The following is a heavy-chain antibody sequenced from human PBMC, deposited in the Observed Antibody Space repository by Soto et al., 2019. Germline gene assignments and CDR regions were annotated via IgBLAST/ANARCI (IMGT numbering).Heavy chain of an antibody. D-gene: IGHD6-13*01. CDR1: GFTFRSYG. CDR2: ISYDGSNK. V-gene: IGHV3-30*18. J-gene: IGHJ4*02. CDR3: AKDRYSSPGAPYFDY. Sequence: PGGSLRLSCAASGFTFRSYGMHWVRKAPGKGLEWVAVISYDGSNKYYADSAKGRFTISRDNSKNTLYLQMNSLRAEDTAVYYCAKDRYSSPGAPYFDYWGQGTLVTVSS.